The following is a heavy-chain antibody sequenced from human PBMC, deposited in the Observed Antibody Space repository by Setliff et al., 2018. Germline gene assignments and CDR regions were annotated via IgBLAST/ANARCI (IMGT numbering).Heavy chain of an antibody. CDR1: GFNFSSYG. V-gene: IGHV3-33*01. D-gene: IGHD2-8*02. J-gene: IGHJ6*03. CDR2: IRYDSSTR. CDR3: TRVWSMVSDSYYFYMDV. Sequence: LRLSCAASGFNFSSYGMHWVRQAPGKGLEWVTLIRYDSSTRHYADSVKGRFSVSRDNSRNTLYLQMNSLRAEDTAVYFCTRVWSMVSDSYYFYMDVWGKGTTVTVSS.